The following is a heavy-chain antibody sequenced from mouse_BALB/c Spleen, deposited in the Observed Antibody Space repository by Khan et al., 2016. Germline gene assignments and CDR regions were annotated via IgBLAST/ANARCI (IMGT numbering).Heavy chain of an antibody. CDR3: ARLHYYCRFVY. CDR1: GFDFSRYW. Sequence: EVKLLESGGGLVQPGGSLKLSCAASGFDFSRYWMSWVRQAPGKGLEWIGEINPDSSTINYKPSLKDKFIISRDNAKNTTYLQMSKVRSEDTALYYCARLHYYCRFVYWCQGTLVTVSA. D-gene: IGHD1-2*01. J-gene: IGHJ3*01. V-gene: IGHV4-1*02. CDR2: INPDSSTI.